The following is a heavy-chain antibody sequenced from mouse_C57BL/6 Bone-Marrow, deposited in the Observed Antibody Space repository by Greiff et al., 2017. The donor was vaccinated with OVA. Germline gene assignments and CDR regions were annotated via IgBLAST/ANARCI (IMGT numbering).Heavy chain of an antibody. D-gene: IGHD4-1*01. CDR1: GYTFTSYW. CDR3: ARTINWVYAMDY. J-gene: IGHJ4*01. Sequence: QVQLQQPGAELVKPGASVKLSCKASGYTFTSYWMQWVKQRPGQGLEWIGEIDPSDSYTNYNQKFKGKATLTVDTSSSTASMQLSSLTSEDSAVYYCARTINWVYAMDYWGQGTSVTVSS. V-gene: IGHV1-50*01. CDR2: IDPSDSYT.